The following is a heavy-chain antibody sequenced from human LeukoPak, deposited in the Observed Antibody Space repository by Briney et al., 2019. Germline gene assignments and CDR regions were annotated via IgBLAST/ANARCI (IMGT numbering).Heavy chain of an antibody. J-gene: IGHJ6*03. CDR1: GFTFSSYW. CDR3: ARSSLYCYDSSGYDYYYYYMDV. CDR2: IQQDGSEK. D-gene: IGHD3-22*01. V-gene: IGHV3-7*01. Sequence: GGTLRLSCAVSGFTFSSYWMIWVRQAPGKGLEWVANIQQDGSEKYYVDPVKGRFTISRDNAKNSLYLQMNSLRAEDTAVYYCARSSLYCYDSSGYDYYYYYMDVWGKGTTVTVCS.